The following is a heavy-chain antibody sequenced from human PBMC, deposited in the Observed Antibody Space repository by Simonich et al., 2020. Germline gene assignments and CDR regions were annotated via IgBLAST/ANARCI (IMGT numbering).Heavy chain of an antibody. CDR2: IYYSGST. D-gene: IGHD1-26*01. J-gene: IGHJ6*02. V-gene: IGHV4-59*08. Sequence: QVQLQESGPGLVKPSETLSLTCTVSGGSISSHYWSWIRQPPGKGLEWIGYIYYSGSTNYNPSLKSRVTKSVDTSKNQFALKLSSVTAADTAGYYCARSLGYYYYYYGMDVWGQGTTVTVSS. CDR3: ARSLGYYYYYYGMDV. CDR1: GGSISSHY.